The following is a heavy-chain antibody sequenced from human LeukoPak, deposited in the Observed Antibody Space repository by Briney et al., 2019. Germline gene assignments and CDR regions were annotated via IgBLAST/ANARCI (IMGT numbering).Heavy chain of an antibody. CDR1: GFTFSSYA. CDR3: ARGLAVAGTYFDY. D-gene: IGHD6-19*01. V-gene: IGHV3-23*01. Sequence: PGGSLRLSCAASGFTFSSYAMSWVRQAPGKGLEWVSVISGSGGSTYYADSVKGRFTISRDNSKNTLYLQMNSLRAEDTAVYYCARGLAVAGTYFDYWGQGTLVTVSS. J-gene: IGHJ4*02. CDR2: ISGSGGST.